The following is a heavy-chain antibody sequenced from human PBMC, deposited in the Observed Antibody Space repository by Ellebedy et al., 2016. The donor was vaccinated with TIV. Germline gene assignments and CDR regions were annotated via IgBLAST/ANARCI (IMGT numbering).Heavy chain of an antibody. CDR2: IKQDGSEK. V-gene: IGHV3-7*03. CDR3: ARAPRMTIDY. CDR1: GFTFSSYW. Sequence: GESLKISCAASGFTFSSYWMSWVRQAPGKGLEWVANIKQDGSEKYYVDSVKGRFTISRDNAKNSLYLQLNSLRAEDTAVYYCARAPRMTIDYWGQGTLVTVSS. D-gene: IGHD4-11*01. J-gene: IGHJ4*02.